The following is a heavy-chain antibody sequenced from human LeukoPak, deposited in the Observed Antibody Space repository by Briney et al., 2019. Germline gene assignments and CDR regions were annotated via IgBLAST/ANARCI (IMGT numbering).Heavy chain of an antibody. J-gene: IGHJ4*02. Sequence: SETLSLTCTVSGGSISSYYWSWIRQPPGKGLEWIGYIYYSGSTNYNPSLKSRVTISVDTSKNQFSLKLSSVTAADTAVYYCARHDATVTTWRSVDYWGQGTLVTVSS. CDR3: ARHDATVTTWRSVDY. CDR2: IYYSGST. V-gene: IGHV4-59*08. CDR1: GGSISSYY. D-gene: IGHD4-17*01.